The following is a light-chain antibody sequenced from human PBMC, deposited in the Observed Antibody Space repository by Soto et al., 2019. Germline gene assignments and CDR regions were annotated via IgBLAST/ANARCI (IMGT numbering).Light chain of an antibody. CDR1: QSVSNY. J-gene: IGKJ5*01. CDR3: QQYNNWPAIT. V-gene: IGKV3D-15*01. Sequence: EIVLTQSPATLSLSPGERATLSCSASQSVSNYLAWYQQKPGQAPRLLIYGASTRATGIPARFSGSGSGTEFTLTISSLQSEDFAVYYCQQYNNWPAITFGQGTRLEIK. CDR2: GAS.